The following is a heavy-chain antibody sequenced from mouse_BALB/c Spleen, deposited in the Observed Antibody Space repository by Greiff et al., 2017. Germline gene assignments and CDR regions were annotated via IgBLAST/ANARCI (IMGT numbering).Heavy chain of an antibody. Sequence: EVQLQQSGPGLVKPSQSLSLTCTVTGYSITSDYAWNWIRQFPGNKLEWMGYISYSGSTSYNPSLKSRISITRDTSKNQFFLQLNSVTTEDTATYYCARWGGGAFAYWGQGTLVTVSA. CDR1: GYSITSDYA. CDR3: ARWGGGAFAY. J-gene: IGHJ3*01. V-gene: IGHV3-2*02. D-gene: IGHD1-1*02. CDR2: ISYSGST.